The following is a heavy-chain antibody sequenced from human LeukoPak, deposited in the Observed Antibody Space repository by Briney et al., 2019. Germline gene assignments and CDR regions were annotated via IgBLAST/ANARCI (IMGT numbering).Heavy chain of an antibody. CDR1: GGSISSYY. V-gene: IGHV4-4*07. D-gene: IGHD6-19*01. CDR2: IYTSGST. CDR3: ARAIAVAGGGAFDI. Sequence: SETLSLTCTVSGGSISSYYWSWIRQPAGKGLEWIGRIYTSGSTNYNPSLKSRVTMSVDTSKNQFSLKLRSVTAADTAVYYCARAIAVAGGGAFDIWGQGTMVTVSS. J-gene: IGHJ3*02.